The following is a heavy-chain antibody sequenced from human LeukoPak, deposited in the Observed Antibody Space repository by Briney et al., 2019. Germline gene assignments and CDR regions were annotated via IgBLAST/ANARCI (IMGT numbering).Heavy chain of an antibody. D-gene: IGHD4-17*01. CDR2: IYYSGST. CDR1: GGSISSGDYY. CDR3: ARDTVTTPYYYYGMDV. Sequence: SETLSLTCTVSGGSISSGDYYWSWIRQPPGKGLXXXXYIYYSGSTYYNPSLKSRVTISVDTSKNQFSLKLSSVTAADTAVYYCARDTVTTPYYYYGMDVWGKGTTVTVSS. V-gene: IGHV4-30-4*01. J-gene: IGHJ6*04.